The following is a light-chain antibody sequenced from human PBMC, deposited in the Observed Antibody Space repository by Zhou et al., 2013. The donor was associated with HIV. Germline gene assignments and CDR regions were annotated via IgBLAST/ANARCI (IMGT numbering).Light chain of an antibody. CDR3: QQYGSSPSIT. V-gene: IGKV3-20*01. Sequence: IVLTQSPGTLSLSPGERATLSCRASQSLNNNYLAWYQHKPGQAPRFLIFAASQRASGIPDRFSGSGSGTDFTLTISRLEPEDFAVYYCQQYGSSPSITFGQGTRLEIK. CDR1: QSLNNNY. CDR2: AAS. J-gene: IGKJ5*01.